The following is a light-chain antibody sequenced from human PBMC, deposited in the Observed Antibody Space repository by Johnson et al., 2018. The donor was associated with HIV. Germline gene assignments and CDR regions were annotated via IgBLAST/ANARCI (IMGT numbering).Light chain of an antibody. Sequence: QSVLTQPPSVSAAPGQKVTISCSGSSSNIGNNYVSWYQQFPGTAPKLLIYDNNKRPSGIPDRFSGSKSGTSATLGITGLQTGDDADYYCGTWDSSLSVYVFGTGTKVTV. J-gene: IGLJ1*01. CDR1: SSNIGNNY. V-gene: IGLV1-51*01. CDR3: GTWDSSLSVYV. CDR2: DNN.